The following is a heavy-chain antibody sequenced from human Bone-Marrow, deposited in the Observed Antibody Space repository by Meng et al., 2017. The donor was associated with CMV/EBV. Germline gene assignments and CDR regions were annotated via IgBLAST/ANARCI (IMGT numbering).Heavy chain of an antibody. CDR3: ARDYCSSTSCYTGFDY. J-gene: IGHJ4*02. V-gene: IGHV3-11*04. Sequence: GESLKISCAASGFTFSDYYMSWIRQAPGKGLEWVSYISSSGSSIYYADSVKGRFTISRGNAKNSLYLQMNSLRAEDTAVYYCARDYCSSTSCYTGFDYWGQGTRVTGSS. CDR1: GFTFSDYY. D-gene: IGHD2-2*02. CDR2: ISSSGSSI.